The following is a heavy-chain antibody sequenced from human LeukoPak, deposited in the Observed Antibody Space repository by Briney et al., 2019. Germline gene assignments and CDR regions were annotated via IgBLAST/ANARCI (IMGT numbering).Heavy chain of an antibody. V-gene: IGHV1-8*01. CDR3: ARKPSDFWSGYRYYFDY. CDR2: MNPNSGNT. Sequence: GASVKVSCKASGYTFTSYDINWVRQAPGQGLEWMGWMNPNSGNTGYAQKFQGRVTMTRNTSISTAYMELSSLRSEDTAVYYCARKPSDFWSGYRYYFDYWGQGTLVTVSS. D-gene: IGHD3-3*01. J-gene: IGHJ4*02. CDR1: GYTFTSYD.